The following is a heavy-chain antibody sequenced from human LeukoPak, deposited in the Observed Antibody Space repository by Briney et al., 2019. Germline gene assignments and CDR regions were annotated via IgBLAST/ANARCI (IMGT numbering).Heavy chain of an antibody. J-gene: IGHJ6*02. CDR2: INSDGSST. CDR1: EFTFRTYW. D-gene: IGHD3-9*01. Sequence: PGGSLRLSCSASEFTFRTYWMHWVRQAPGKGLVWVSRINSDGSSTDYADSVKGRFTMSRDNAKNTLYLQMNSLRVEDTAVYYCTRDLMDYDVSTGLHHYYMDVWGQGTTVTVSS. V-gene: IGHV3-74*01. CDR3: TRDLMDYDVSTGLHHYYMDV.